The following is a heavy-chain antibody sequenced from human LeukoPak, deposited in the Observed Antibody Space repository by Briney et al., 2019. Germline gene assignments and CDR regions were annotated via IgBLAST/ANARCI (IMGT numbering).Heavy chain of an antibody. V-gene: IGHV3-23*01. CDR1: GFTFSIYA. Sequence: GGSLRLSCAASGFTFSIYAMSWVRQAPGKGLEWVSAISGSGGSTYYADSVKGRFTISRDNSKNTLYLQMNNLRVEDTAMYYCAGGTGFIIKDWGQGTLVTVSS. CDR2: ISGSGGST. J-gene: IGHJ4*02. D-gene: IGHD3-9*01. CDR3: AGGTGFIIKD.